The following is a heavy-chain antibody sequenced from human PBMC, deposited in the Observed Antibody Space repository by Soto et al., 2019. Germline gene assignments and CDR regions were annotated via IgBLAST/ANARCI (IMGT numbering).Heavy chain of an antibody. CDR3: ARHLYDYVWGSYRH. CDR2: IIPVFGTP. Sequence: AAPVKVSCKSSGYIFKNYAVTWPRQAPGQGLEWMGGIIPVFGTPDYSQKFRGRVTITADESTSTVYMELRSLTSEDTAVYYCARHLYDYVWGSYRHWGQGTLVTVSS. D-gene: IGHD3-16*02. V-gene: IGHV1-69*13. J-gene: IGHJ4*02. CDR1: GYIFKNYA.